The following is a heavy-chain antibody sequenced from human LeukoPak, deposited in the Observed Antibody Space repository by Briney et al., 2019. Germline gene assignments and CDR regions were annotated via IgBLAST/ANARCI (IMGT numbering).Heavy chain of an antibody. V-gene: IGHV3-21*01. J-gene: IGHJ4*02. D-gene: IGHD2-21*01. CDR3: AKGGDYDY. CDR1: GFTFSSYG. CDR2: ISSSSSYI. Sequence: GRSLRLSCAASGFTFSSYGMHWVRKAPGKGLEWVSSISSSSSYIYYADSVKGRFTISRDNAKNSLYLQMNSLRAEDTAVYYCAKGGDYDYWGQGTLVTVSS.